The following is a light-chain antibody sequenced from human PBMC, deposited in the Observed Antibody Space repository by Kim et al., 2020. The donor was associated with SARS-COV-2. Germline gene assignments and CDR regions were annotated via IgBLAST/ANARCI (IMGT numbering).Light chain of an antibody. CDR3: QVWDSDTDHRV. V-gene: IGLV3-21*04. CDR1: NIGDKR. Sequence: APGKTATITCGGNNIGDKRVHWYQQKPGQAPDVVISHDSDRPSWIPDRFSGSNSGNTATLTITGVEAEDEAEYYCQVWDSDTDHRVFGGGTQLTVL. J-gene: IGLJ3*02. CDR2: HDS.